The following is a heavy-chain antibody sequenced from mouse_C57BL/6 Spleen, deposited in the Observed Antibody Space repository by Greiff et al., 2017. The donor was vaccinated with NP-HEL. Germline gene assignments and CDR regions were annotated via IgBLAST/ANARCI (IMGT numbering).Heavy chain of an antibody. Sequence: QVQLQQPGAELVRPGTSVKLSCKASGYTFTSYWMHWVKQRPGQGLEWIGVIDPSDSYTNYNQKFKGKATLTVDTSSSTAYMQLSSLTSEDSAVYYCAISDGYYYAMDYWGQGTSVTVSS. CDR1: GYTFTSYW. CDR2: IDPSDSYT. CDR3: AISDGYYYAMDY. D-gene: IGHD2-3*01. J-gene: IGHJ4*01. V-gene: IGHV1-59*01.